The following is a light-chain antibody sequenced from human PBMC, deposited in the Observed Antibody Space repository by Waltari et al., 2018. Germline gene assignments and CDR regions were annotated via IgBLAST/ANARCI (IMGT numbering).Light chain of an antibody. J-gene: IGLJ1*01. CDR2: EVN. Sequence: QSALTQPPSASGSPGQSVTISCTGTSNDVAGYNYVSWYQQYPGKVPKLLIYEVNKRPSGVPDRFSGSKSGNTASLTVSGLQAEEEATYYCTSYAGINNLVFGTGTKVTVL. CDR3: TSYAGINNLV. CDR1: SNDVAGYNY. V-gene: IGLV2-8*01.